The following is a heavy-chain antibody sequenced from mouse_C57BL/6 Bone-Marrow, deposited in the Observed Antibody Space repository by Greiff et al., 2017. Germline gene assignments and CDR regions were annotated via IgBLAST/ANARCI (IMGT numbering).Heavy chain of an antibody. J-gene: IGHJ4*01. CDR2: INPSSGYT. CDR1: GYTFTSYT. CDR3: ARSPDGYYEYYYAMDY. D-gene: IGHD2-3*01. Sequence: VQGVESGAELVRPGASVKMSCKASGYTFTSYTMHWVKQRPGQGLEWIGYINPSSGYTKYNQKFKDKATLTADKSSSTAYMQLSSLTSEDSAVYEGARSPDGYYEYYYAMDYWGQGTSVTVSS. V-gene: IGHV1-4*01.